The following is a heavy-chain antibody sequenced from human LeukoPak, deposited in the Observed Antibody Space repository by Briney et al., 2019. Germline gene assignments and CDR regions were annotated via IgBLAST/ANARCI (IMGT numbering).Heavy chain of an antibody. CDR3: AREGGSSWYYFDY. CDR1: GFTFSSYE. V-gene: IGHV3-48*03. Sequence: PGGSLRLSCAASGFTFSSYEMNWVRQAPGKGLEWDSYISSSGSTIYYADSVKGRFTISRDNAKNSLYLQMNSLRAEDTAVYYCAREGGSSWYYFDYWGQGTLVTVSS. D-gene: IGHD6-13*01. J-gene: IGHJ4*02. CDR2: ISSSGSTI.